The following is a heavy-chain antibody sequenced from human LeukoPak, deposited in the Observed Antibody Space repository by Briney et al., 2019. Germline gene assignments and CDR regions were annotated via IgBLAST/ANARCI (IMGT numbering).Heavy chain of an antibody. Sequence: PGGSLLLSCAASGFIFSTYNMNWVRQAPGKGLEWVSFIGSDGSATYYADSVKGRFTISRDNAKNSLFLQMSSLRAEDTAVYYCAREDGSGSYLNVWGQGTLVTVSS. D-gene: IGHD3-10*01. CDR2: IGSDGSAT. J-gene: IGHJ4*02. CDR1: GFIFSTYN. CDR3: AREDGSGSYLNV. V-gene: IGHV3-48*01.